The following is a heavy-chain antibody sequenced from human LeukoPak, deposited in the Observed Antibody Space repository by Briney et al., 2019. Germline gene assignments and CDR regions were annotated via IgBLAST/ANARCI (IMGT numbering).Heavy chain of an antibody. CDR1: GFTVSSNY. D-gene: IGHD2-15*01. J-gene: IGHJ2*01. CDR2: IYSGGST. CDR3: AKVISGGEDWYFDL. Sequence: GGSLRLSCAASGFTVSSNYMSWVRQAPGKGLEWVSVIYSGGSTYYADSVKGRFTISRDNSKNTLYLQMNSLRAEDTAVYYCAKVISGGEDWYFDLWGRGTLVTVSS. V-gene: IGHV3-53*01.